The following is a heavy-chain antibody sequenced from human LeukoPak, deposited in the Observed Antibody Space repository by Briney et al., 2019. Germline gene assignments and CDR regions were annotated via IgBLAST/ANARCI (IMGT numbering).Heavy chain of an antibody. D-gene: IGHD3-9*01. CDR3: AKATPYDILTGRRRYYFDY. J-gene: IGHJ4*02. Sequence: GGSLRLSCAASGSTFSSYAMSWVRQAPGKGLEWVSAISGSGGSTYYADSVKGRFTISRDNSKNTLYLQMNSLRAEDTAVYYCAKATPYDILTGRRRYYFDYWGQGTLVTVSS. V-gene: IGHV3-23*01. CDR1: GSTFSSYA. CDR2: ISGSGGST.